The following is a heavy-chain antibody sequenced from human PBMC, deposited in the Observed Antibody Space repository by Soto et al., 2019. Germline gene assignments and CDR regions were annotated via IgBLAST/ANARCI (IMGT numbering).Heavy chain of an antibody. V-gene: IGHV3-23*01. D-gene: IGHD2-15*01. CDR3: AKDGEDIVVVVAATGAFDI. J-gene: IGHJ3*02. Sequence: GGSLRLSCAASGFTLSSYAMSWDRQAPGKGLEWVSAISGSGGSTYYADSVKGRFTISRDNSKNTLYLQINSLRAEDTAVYYCAKDGEDIVVVVAATGAFDIWGQGTMVTVSS. CDR2: ISGSGGST. CDR1: GFTLSSYA.